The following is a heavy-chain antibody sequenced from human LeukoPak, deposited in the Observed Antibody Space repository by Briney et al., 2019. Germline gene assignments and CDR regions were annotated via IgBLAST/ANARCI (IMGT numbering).Heavy chain of an antibody. Sequence: GGSLRLSCAVSGFTVSTNYMSWVRQAPGKGLEWVSVMYSGGSTYYADSVKGRFTVSRDNGKTSVYLQMNSLRAEDTAVYYCATWSSGWQFDYWGQGTLVSVSS. V-gene: IGHV3-53*01. CDR3: ATWSSGWQFDY. J-gene: IGHJ4*02. D-gene: IGHD6-19*01. CDR2: MYSGGST. CDR1: GFTVSTNY.